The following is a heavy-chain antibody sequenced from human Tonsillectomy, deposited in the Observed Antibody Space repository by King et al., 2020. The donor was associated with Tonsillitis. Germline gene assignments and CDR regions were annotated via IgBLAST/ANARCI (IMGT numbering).Heavy chain of an antibody. D-gene: IGHD2-21*01. CDR1: GFTFSSYA. CDR3: ARDLGVVERTDY. J-gene: IGHJ4*02. V-gene: IGHV3-30*04. CDR2: ISYDGSNK. Sequence: VQLVESGGGVVQPGRSLRLSCAASGFTFSSYAMHWVRQAPGKGLEWVAVISYDGSNKYYADSVKGRFTISRDNSKNTLYLQMNSLRAEDTAVYYCARDLGVVERTDYWGQGTLVTVSS.